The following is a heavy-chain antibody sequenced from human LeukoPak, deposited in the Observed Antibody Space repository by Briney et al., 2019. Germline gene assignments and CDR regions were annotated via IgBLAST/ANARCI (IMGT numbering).Heavy chain of an antibody. CDR3: ARDRETVGDLDY. D-gene: IGHD1-26*01. Sequence: ASVKVSCKASGYTFTGYYMHWVGQARGQGVEGMERINPNSGGTNYAQKFQCRFTMTRDTSISTAYMGLTRLRSDDTAVYYCARDRETVGDLDYWGQGTLVTVSS. CDR1: GYTFTGYY. J-gene: IGHJ4*02. V-gene: IGHV1-2*06. CDR2: INPNSGGT.